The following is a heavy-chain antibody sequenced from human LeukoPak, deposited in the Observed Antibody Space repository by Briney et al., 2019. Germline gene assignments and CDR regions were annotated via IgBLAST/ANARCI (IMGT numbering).Heavy chain of an antibody. CDR1: GGTFSSYA. J-gene: IGHJ6*03. Sequence: GASVKVSCKASGGTFSSYAISWVRQAPGQGLEWMGGIFPIFGTANYAQKFQGRVTITADESTSTAYMELSSLRSEDTAVYYCASGLRFSVGDYYYYMDVWGKGTTVTVSS. V-gene: IGHV1-69*13. CDR2: IFPIFGTA. CDR3: ASGLRFSVGDYYYYMDV. D-gene: IGHD3-3*01.